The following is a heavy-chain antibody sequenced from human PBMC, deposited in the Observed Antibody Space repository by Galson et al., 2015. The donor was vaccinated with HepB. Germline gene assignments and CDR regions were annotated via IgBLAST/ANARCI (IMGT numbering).Heavy chain of an antibody. CDR3: AQTGPIAAAGVYYCGMDV. V-gene: IGHV2-70*04. D-gene: IGHD6-13*01. J-gene: IGHJ6*02. CDR1: GFSLSTSGMR. CDR2: IDWDDDK. Sequence: PALVKPTQTLTLTCTFSGFSLSTSGMRVSWIRQPPGKALEWLARIDWDDDKFYSTSLKTRLTISKDTSKNQVVLTMTNMDPVDTATYYCAQTGPIAAAGVYYCGMDVWGQGTTVTVSS.